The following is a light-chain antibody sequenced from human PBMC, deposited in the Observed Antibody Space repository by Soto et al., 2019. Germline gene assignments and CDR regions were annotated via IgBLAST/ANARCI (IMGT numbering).Light chain of an antibody. CDR1: SSDVGGYNY. CDR2: EAS. J-gene: IGLJ2*01. Sequence: QSVLTQPASVSGSPGQSITISCTGTSSDVGGYNYVSWYQHHPGKAPKLIIYEASNRPSGVSNRFSGSKSGNTASLTISGLQAEDEADYHCSSSTTASTVLFGGGTKLTVL. V-gene: IGLV2-14*01. CDR3: SSSTTASTVL.